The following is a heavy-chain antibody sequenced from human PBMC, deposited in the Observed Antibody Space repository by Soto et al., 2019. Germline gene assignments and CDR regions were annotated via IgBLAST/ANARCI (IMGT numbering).Heavy chain of an antibody. J-gene: IGHJ4*02. D-gene: IGHD6-19*01. CDR1: GFTFSSYG. CDR3: ASPRSSSGWYPFALLDY. CDR2: IWYDGSNK. Sequence: GGSLRLSCAASGFTFSSYGMHWVRQAPGKGLEWVAVIWYDGSNKYYADSVKGRFTISRDNSKNTLYLQMNSLRAEDTAVYYCASPRSSSGWYPFALLDYWGQGT. V-gene: IGHV3-33*01.